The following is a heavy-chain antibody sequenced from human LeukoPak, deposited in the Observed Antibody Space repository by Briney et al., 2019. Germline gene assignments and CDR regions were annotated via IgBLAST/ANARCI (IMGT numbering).Heavy chain of an antibody. CDR1: GFTFSSYE. Sequence: PGGSLRLSCAASGFTFSSYEMNWVRQAPGKGLEWVSSISGSGGNTYYADSVKGRFTISRDNSRNTLFMQMYSLRADDTAVYYCAKSKFPFDADGWHGYFDFWGQGTLVTVSS. V-gene: IGHV3-23*01. D-gene: IGHD3-10*01. J-gene: IGHJ4*02. CDR2: ISGSGGNT. CDR3: AKSKFPFDADGWHGYFDF.